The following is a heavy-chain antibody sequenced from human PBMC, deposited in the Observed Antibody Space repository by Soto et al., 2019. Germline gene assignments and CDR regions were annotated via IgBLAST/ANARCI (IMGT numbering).Heavy chain of an antibody. J-gene: IGHJ4*02. CDR3: ASLYGYLDYYGSGSFLATTSRPDY. Sequence: SETLSLTCAVYGGSFSGYYCSWIRQPPGKGLEWIGEINHSGSTNYNPSLKSRVTISVDTSKSQFSLKLSSVTAADTAVYYCASLYGYLDYYGSGSFLATTSRPDYWGQGTLVTVSS. V-gene: IGHV4-34*01. CDR1: GGSFSGYY. CDR2: INHSGST. D-gene: IGHD3-10*01.